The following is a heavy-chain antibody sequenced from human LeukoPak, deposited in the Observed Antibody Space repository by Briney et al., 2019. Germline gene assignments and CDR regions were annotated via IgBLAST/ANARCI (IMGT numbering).Heavy chain of an antibody. CDR1: GYTFTGYY. CDR3: ARGGEYSRSSSTY. V-gene: IGHV1-2*02. D-gene: IGHD6-6*01. J-gene: IGHJ4*02. Sequence: ASVKVSCKASGYTFTGYYMHWVRQAPGQGLEWMGWINPNSGGTNYAQKFQGRVTVTRDTSISTAYMELSTLRSDDTAVYYCARGGEYSRSSSTYWGQGTLVTVSS. CDR2: INPNSGGT.